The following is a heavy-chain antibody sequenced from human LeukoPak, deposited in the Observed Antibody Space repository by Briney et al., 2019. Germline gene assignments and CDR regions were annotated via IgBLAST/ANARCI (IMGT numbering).Heavy chain of an antibody. CDR1: GGSFSGYY. D-gene: IGHD2-15*01. CDR2: INHSGST. V-gene: IGHV4-34*01. Sequence: SETLSLTCAVYGGSFSGYYWSWIRQPPGKGLEWIGEINHSGSTNYNPSLKSRVTISVDTSKNKFSLKLSSVTAADTAVYYCARIGRYCSGGSCYSWYFDLWGRGTLVTVSS. CDR3: ARIGRYCSGGSCYSWYFDL. J-gene: IGHJ2*01.